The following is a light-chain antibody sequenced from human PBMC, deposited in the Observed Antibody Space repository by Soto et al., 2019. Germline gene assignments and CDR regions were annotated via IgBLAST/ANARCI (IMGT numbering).Light chain of an antibody. CDR3: GSWDSSLSAYV. V-gene: IGLV1-51*01. CDR1: RSNIGGNS. Sequence: QSVLTQAMSVSRAQLEKVSIPFSINRSNIGGNSVDCNSRVPATHHKLLIYDDNKRPSGIPDRFSGSKSGTSATLGTTGFQTGDEADYYCGSWDSSLSAYVFGTGTKVTVL. CDR2: DDN. J-gene: IGLJ1*01.